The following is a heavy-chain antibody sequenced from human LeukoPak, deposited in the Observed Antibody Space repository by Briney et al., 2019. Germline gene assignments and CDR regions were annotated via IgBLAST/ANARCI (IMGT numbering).Heavy chain of an antibody. CDR1: GFTFSSYA. J-gene: IGHJ4*02. V-gene: IGHV3-23*01. CDR3: AKDWEHYYYDSSGYYEESDY. CDR2: ISGSGGST. D-gene: IGHD3-22*01. Sequence: GGSRRLSCAASGFTFSSYAMSWVRQAPGKGLEWVSAISGSGGSTYYADSVKGRFTISRDNSKNTLYLQMNSLRAEDTAVYYCAKDWEHYYYDSSGYYEESDYWGQGTLVTVSS.